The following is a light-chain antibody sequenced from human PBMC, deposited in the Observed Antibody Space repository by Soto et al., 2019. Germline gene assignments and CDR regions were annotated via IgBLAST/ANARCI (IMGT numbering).Light chain of an antibody. CDR3: QQYNNWPPVA. CDR2: GAS. Sequence: EIVMTQSPATLSVSPGERATLSCRASQSVSSNLAWYQQKPGQAPRLLIYGASTRASGIPARFSGSGSGTEFTLTISSLQSEDFAVYYCQQYNNWPPVAFGQGTKLEIK. V-gene: IGKV3-15*01. CDR1: QSVSSN. J-gene: IGKJ2*01.